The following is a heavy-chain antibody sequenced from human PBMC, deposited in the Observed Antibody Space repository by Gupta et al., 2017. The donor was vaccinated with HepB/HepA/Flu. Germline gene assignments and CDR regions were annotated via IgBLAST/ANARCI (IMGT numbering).Heavy chain of an antibody. D-gene: IGHD3-3*02. CDR1: GYSFIDHY. V-gene: IGHV1-2*06. J-gene: IGHJ4*02. CDR2: IHPKTGVA. Sequence: QVQLVQSGAEVMRPGASVKVSCTASGYSFIDHYIDWVRQAPGQGLEWMGRIHPKTGVANFAQNFHDRVTLTRDTSVRTGYMELSSLTSDDRAVYDCARDGHGNSPFSFDYWGQGTLVAVSS. CDR3: ARDGHGNSPFSFDY.